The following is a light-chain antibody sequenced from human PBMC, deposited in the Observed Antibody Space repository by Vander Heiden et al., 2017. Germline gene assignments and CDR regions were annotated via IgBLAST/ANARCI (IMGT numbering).Light chain of an antibody. CDR2: GAY. Sequence: DIQMTQSPSSLSASVGDRVTITCRASQIISTSLNWYQQQPGNAPMLLFYGAYSLQSVVPTRFSGSASGTDFILTISSLHPEDFATYYCQQSYNTLTFGGGTKVEIK. CDR3: QQSYNTLT. CDR1: QIISTS. V-gene: IGKV1-39*01. J-gene: IGKJ4*01.